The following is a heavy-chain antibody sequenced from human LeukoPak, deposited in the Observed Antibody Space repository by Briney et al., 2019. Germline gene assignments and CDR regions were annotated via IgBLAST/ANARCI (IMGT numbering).Heavy chain of an antibody. J-gene: IGHJ4*02. CDR1: GFTFSSYG. D-gene: IGHD1-26*01. CDR2: ISYDGSNK. V-gene: IGHV3-30*03. CDR3: ARDKMVGPTYFDY. Sequence: GRSLRLSCAASGFTFSSYGMHWVRQAPGKGLEWVAVISYDGSNKYYADSVKGRFTISRDNAKNSLYLQMNSLSAEDTAVYYCARDKMVGPTYFDYWGQGTLVTASS.